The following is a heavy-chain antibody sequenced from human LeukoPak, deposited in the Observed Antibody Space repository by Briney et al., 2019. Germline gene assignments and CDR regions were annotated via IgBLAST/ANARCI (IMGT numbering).Heavy chain of an antibody. D-gene: IGHD6-19*01. V-gene: IGHV3-23*01. CDR3: AKPARTLYSSGWYDY. CDR2: ISGSGGST. CDR1: GFTFSSYG. J-gene: IGHJ4*02. Sequence: PGGSLRLSCAASGFTFSSYGMSWVRQAPGKGLEWVSTISGSGGSTYYAESVKGRFTISRDNSKNTLYLQMNSLRAEDTAVYYCAKPARTLYSSGWYDYWGQGTLVTVSS.